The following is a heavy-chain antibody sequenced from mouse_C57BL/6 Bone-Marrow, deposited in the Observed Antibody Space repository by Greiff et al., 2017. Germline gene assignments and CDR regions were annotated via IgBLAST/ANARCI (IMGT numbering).Heavy chain of an antibody. Sequence: QVQLKQSGAELVKPGASVKLSCKASGYTFTSYWMHWVKQRPGQGLEWIGMIHPNSGSTNYNEKFKSKATLTVDKSSSTAYMQLSSLTSEDSAVYYCARDTTVVSYWYFDVWGTGTTVTVSS. CDR1: GYTFTSYW. CDR3: ARDTTVVSYWYFDV. V-gene: IGHV1-64*01. D-gene: IGHD1-1*01. CDR2: IHPNSGST. J-gene: IGHJ1*03.